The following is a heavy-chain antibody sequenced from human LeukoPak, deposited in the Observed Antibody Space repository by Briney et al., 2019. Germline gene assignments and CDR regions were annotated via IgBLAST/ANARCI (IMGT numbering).Heavy chain of an antibody. D-gene: IGHD3-22*01. CDR1: GFTFSSYA. CDR3: ARGLYYYDSSGLGY. CDR2: ISYDGSNK. J-gene: IGHJ4*02. Sequence: GRSLRLSCAASGFTFSSYAMHWVRQAPGKGLEWVAVISYDGSNKYYADSVKGRFTISRDNSKNTLYLQMNSPRAEDTAVYYCARGLYYYDSSGLGYWGQGTLVTVSS. V-gene: IGHV3-30-3*01.